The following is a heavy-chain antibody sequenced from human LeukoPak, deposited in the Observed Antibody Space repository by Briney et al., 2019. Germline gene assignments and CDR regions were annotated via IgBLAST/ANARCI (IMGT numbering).Heavy chain of an antibody. V-gene: IGHV3-11*01. Sequence: GGSLRLSCAASGFTFSDDYMSWNRQAPGKGPEWVSYISSDGSTIFYADSVKGRFTISRDNAKNSLFLQMNSLRAEDTAVYYCARERTTVRYWGQGTLVTVSS. CDR3: ARERTTVRY. D-gene: IGHD4-17*01. CDR2: ISSDGSTI. J-gene: IGHJ4*02. CDR1: GFTFSDDY.